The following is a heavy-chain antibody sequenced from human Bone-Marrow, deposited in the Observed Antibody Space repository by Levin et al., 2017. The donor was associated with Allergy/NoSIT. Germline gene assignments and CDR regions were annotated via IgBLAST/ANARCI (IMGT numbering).Heavy chain of an antibody. J-gene: IGHJ4*02. V-gene: IGHV3-23*01. CDR2: ISGSGDTT. CDR3: AKDPEMAATRIYFDN. Sequence: PGGSLRLSCAASGFTFSNYAMSWVRQAPGKGLEWVSSISGSGDTTYYVDSVKGRFTISRDNSKNTLYLQVSSLRADDTAVYYCAKDPEMAATRIYFDNWGQGTLVTVSP. D-gene: IGHD5-24*01. CDR1: GFTFSNYA.